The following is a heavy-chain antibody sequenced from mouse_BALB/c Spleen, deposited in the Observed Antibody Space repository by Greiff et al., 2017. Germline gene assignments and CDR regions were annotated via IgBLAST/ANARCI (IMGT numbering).Heavy chain of an antibody. V-gene: IGHV1-55*01. CDR1: GYNFTSYW. J-gene: IGHJ2*01. CDR2: IYPGSGST. CDR3: ARLDDYDVGYYFDY. Sequence: QVQLQQPGAELVKPGTSVKLSCKASGYNFTSYWINWVKLRPGQGLEWIGDIYPGSGSTNYNEKFKSKATLTVDTSSSTAYMQLSSLASEDSALYYCARLDDYDVGYYFDYWGQGTTLTVSS. D-gene: IGHD2-4*01.